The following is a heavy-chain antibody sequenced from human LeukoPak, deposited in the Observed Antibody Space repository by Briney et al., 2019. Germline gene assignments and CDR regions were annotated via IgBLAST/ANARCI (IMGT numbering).Heavy chain of an antibody. CDR1: GYTFTSYG. CDR2: IHSADSNT. D-gene: IGHD4-17*01. V-gene: IGHV5-51*01. Sequence: KVSCKASGYTFTSYGISWVRQAPGQGLEWMGIIHSADSNTKYSPSFQGQVTISADKSISTAYLQWSGLKASDTAMYYCAGARHGDYRWDYWGQGTLVTVSS. J-gene: IGHJ4*02. CDR3: AGARHGDYRWDY.